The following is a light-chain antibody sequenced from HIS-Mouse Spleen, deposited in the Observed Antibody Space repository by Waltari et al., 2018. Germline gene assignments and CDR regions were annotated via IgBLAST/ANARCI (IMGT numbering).Light chain of an antibody. Sequence: DIQMTQSPSTLSASVVDRVPITCRASQSISSWLAWYQQKPGKAPKLLIYKASSLESGVPSRFSGSGSGTEFTLTISSLQPDDFATYYCQQYNSYSWTFGQGTKVEIK. J-gene: IGKJ1*01. CDR2: KAS. CDR3: QQYNSYSWT. V-gene: IGKV1-5*03. CDR1: QSISSW.